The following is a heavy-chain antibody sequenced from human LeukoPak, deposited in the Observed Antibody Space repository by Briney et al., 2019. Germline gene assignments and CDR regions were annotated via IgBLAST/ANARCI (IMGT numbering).Heavy chain of an antibody. J-gene: IGHJ3*02. Sequence: SETLSLTCTVSGGSISSYYWSWIRQPAGKGLEWIGRIYTSGSTNYNPSLKSRVTMSVDTSKNQFSLKLSSVTAADTAVYYCARGKDDFWSVAGRFDAFDIWGQGTMVTVSS. D-gene: IGHD3-3*01. V-gene: IGHV4-4*07. CDR1: GGSISSYY. CDR2: IYTSGST. CDR3: ARGKDDFWSVAGRFDAFDI.